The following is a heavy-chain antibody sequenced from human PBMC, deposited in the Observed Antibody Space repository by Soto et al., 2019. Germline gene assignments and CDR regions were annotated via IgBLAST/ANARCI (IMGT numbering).Heavy chain of an antibody. CDR2: VQASGDT. CDR3: AKGAGPPWFDP. Sequence: QVQLQESGPGLVKPSETLSLTCTVSGDSISTNYWWSWIRQPAGKGLEWIGRVQASGDTTYNPSLKSRVTVSLDTSKNQISLKVRSVTAADTAVYYCAKGAGPPWFDPWGQGTLVTVSS. CDR1: GDSISTNY. V-gene: IGHV4-4*07. J-gene: IGHJ5*02.